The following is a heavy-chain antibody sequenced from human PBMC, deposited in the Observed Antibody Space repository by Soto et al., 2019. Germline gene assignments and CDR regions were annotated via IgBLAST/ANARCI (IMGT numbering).Heavy chain of an antibody. J-gene: IGHJ5*02. D-gene: IGHD3-22*01. V-gene: IGHV4-31*03. CDR3: ARDRNYYDSSGYYSNWFDP. CDR2: IYYSGST. Sequence: SETLSLTCTVSGGSISSGGYYWSWIRQHPGKGLEWIGYIYYSGSTYYNPSLKSRVTISVDTSKNQFSLKLSSVTAADTAVYYCARDRNYYDSSGYYSNWFDPWGQGTLVTVSX. CDR1: GGSISSGGYY.